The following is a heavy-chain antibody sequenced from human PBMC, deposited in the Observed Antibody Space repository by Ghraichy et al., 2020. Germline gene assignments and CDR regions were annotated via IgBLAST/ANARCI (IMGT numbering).Heavy chain of an antibody. CDR3: ARGFSERYFDWLLYTHYYYYYMDV. J-gene: IGHJ6*03. Sequence: ASVKVSCKASGYTFTGYYMHWVRQAPGQGLEWMGWINPNSGGTNYAQKFQGRVTMTRDTSISTAYMELSRLRSDDTAVYYCARGFSERYFDWLLYTHYYYYYMDVWGKGTTVTVSS. V-gene: IGHV1-2*02. D-gene: IGHD3-9*01. CDR2: INPNSGGT. CDR1: GYTFTGYY.